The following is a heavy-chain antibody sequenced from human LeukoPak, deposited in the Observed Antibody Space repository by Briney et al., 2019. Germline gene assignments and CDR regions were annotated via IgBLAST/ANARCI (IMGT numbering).Heavy chain of an antibody. CDR1: GGSISSGGYY. Sequence: SQTLSLTCTVSGGSISSGGYYWSWIRQHPGKGLEWIGYIYYSGSTYYNPSLKSRVTISVDTSKNQFSLKLSSVTAADTAVYYCARSDSSGYHPHYWGQGTLVTVSS. J-gene: IGHJ4*02. V-gene: IGHV4-31*03. CDR2: IYYSGST. CDR3: ARSDSSGYHPHY. D-gene: IGHD3-22*01.